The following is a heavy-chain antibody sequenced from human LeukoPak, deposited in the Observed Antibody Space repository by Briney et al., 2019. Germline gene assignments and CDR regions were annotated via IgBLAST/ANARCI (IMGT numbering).Heavy chain of an antibody. Sequence: GASVKVSCKASGYTFTGYYMHWVRQAPGQGLEWMGWINPNSGGTNYAQKFQGRVTMTRDTSISTAYMELSRLRSDDTAVYYCARDLLYRVGATSPDYWGQGTLVTVSS. CDR1: GYTFTGYY. V-gene: IGHV1-2*02. D-gene: IGHD1-26*01. CDR3: ARDLLYRVGATSPDY. CDR2: INPNSGGT. J-gene: IGHJ4*02.